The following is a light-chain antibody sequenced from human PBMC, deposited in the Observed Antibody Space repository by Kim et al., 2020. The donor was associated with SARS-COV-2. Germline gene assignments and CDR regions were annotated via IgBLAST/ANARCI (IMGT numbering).Light chain of an antibody. CDR2: GAS. Sequence: SPGESATLSCGDSQGVSSSYLAWYQQKPGHAPRLLIYGASSRATVIPDRFSGSGSGTDFTLTISRLEPEDFAVYYCQQYGSSPPYTFGQGTKLEI. CDR3: QQYGSSPPYT. J-gene: IGKJ2*01. CDR1: QGVSSSY. V-gene: IGKV3-20*01.